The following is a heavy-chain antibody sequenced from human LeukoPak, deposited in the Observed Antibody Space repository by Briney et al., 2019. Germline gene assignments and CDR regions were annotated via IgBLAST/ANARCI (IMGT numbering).Heavy chain of an antibody. J-gene: IGHJ4*02. Sequence: ASVKVSCKASGYTFTGYYMHWVRQAPGQGLEWMGGIIPIFGTANYTQKFQGRVTITADESTSTAYMDLSRLRSEDTAVYYCASSNYYGSGSRNFDYWGQGTLVSVSS. V-gene: IGHV1-69*13. CDR3: ASSNYYGSGSRNFDY. CDR1: GYTFTGYY. CDR2: IIPIFGTA. D-gene: IGHD3-10*01.